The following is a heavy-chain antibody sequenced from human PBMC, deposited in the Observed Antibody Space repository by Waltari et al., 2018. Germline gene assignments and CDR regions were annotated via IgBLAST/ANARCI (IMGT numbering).Heavy chain of an antibody. Sequence: QVQLLQSGAEVKKPWTTVNVSCQASGSTFHSYDINGVRHATGQGLELMGWMNPNRGNTGYAQKFQGRVTMTSNTSISTAYMELSSLRSEDTAVYYCARTLGGSGSYYVFDYWGQGTRVTGSS. V-gene: IGHV1-8*01. CDR1: GSTFHSYD. CDR2: MNPNRGNT. J-gene: IGHJ4*02. D-gene: IGHD3-10*01. CDR3: ARTLGGSGSYYVFDY.